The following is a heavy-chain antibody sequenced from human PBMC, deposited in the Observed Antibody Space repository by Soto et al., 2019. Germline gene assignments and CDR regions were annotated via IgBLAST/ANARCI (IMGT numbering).Heavy chain of an antibody. CDR2: IYYGGRT. CDR3: ARVGGDDLGDSGGVDY. Sequence: SLSLTCTVSGGSIRDYFWTWIRQPPGKGLEWIGYIYYGGRTNYNPSLKSRVSISVDTSKNHFSLQLRSVTAADTAVYYCARVGGDDLGDSGGVDYWGQGTLGIVSS. V-gene: IGHV4-59*01. CDR1: GGSIRDYF. D-gene: IGHD4-17*01. J-gene: IGHJ4*02.